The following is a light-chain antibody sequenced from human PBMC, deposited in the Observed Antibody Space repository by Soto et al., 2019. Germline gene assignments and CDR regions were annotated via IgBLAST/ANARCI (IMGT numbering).Light chain of an antibody. CDR2: EVS. V-gene: IGLV2-8*01. Sequence: QSVLTQPPSASGSPGQSVTISCTGTSSDVGDYNYVSWYQQHPGKAPKLMIYEVSKRPSGVPDRFSGSKSGNTASLTVSGLQAEDEADYYCCSYAGSNNLVFGSGTKLTVL. J-gene: IGLJ6*01. CDR1: SSDVGDYNY. CDR3: CSYAGSNNLV.